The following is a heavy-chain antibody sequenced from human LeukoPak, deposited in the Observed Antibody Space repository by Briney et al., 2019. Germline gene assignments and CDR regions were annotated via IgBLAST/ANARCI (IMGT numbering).Heavy chain of an antibody. Sequence: GGSLRLSCAASGFTFSSYGMHWVRQAPGKGLEWVAFIRYDGSNKYYADSVRGRFTISRDNSKNTLYLQMNSLRAEDTAVYYCARLDYDFWSGAFDYWGQGTLVTVSS. CDR2: IRYDGSNK. J-gene: IGHJ4*02. CDR3: ARLDYDFWSGAFDY. V-gene: IGHV3-30*02. D-gene: IGHD3-3*01. CDR1: GFTFSSYG.